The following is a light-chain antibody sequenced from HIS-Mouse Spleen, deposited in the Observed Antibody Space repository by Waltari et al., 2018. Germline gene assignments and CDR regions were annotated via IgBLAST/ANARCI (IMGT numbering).Light chain of an antibody. J-gene: IGLJ2*01. CDR1: ALPKKY. CDR3: QAWDSSTGVV. Sequence: SYELTQPPSVSVSLGQMARITCSGEALPKKYAYWYQQKPGQFPVLVIYKDSERPSGIPERFSGSNSGNTATLTISGTQAMDEADYYCQAWDSSTGVVFGGGTKLTVL. CDR2: KDS. V-gene: IGLV3-1*01.